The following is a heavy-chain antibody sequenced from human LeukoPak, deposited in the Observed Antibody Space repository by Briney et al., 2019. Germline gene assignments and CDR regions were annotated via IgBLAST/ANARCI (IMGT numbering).Heavy chain of an antibody. CDR1: GGSISSSSYY. CDR2: VYYSGSP. V-gene: IGHV4-39*01. J-gene: IGHJ4*02. Sequence: PSETLSLTCTVSGGSISSSSYYWGWIRQPPEKGLEWIGSVYYSGSPYYNPSLKSRVTMSVDTSKNEFSLKLNSVTAADTAVYYCVSSDYWGQGTLVTVSS. CDR3: VSSDY.